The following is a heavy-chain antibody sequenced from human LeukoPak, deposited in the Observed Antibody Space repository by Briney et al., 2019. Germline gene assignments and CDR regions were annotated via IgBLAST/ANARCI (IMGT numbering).Heavy chain of an antibody. D-gene: IGHD3-22*01. J-gene: IGHJ4*02. Sequence: GGSLRLSCAASGFTFSSYWMHWVRQAPGKGLVWVSRINSDGSSTSYADSVKGRFTISRDNAKNTLYLQMNSLRAEDTAVYYCAKKWGITMIVVAFDYWGQGTLVTVSS. CDR2: INSDGSST. CDR3: AKKWGITMIVVAFDY. V-gene: IGHV3-74*01. CDR1: GFTFSSYW.